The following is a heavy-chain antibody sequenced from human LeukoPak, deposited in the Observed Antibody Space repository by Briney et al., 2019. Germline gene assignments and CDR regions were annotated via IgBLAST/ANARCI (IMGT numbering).Heavy chain of an antibody. CDR2: ISSSSSYI. V-gene: IGHV3-21*01. CDR1: GFTFSSYS. D-gene: IGHD6-19*01. CDR3: ARYSGAEYFQH. J-gene: IGHJ1*01. Sequence: GGSLRLSCAASGFTFSSYSMNRVRQAPGKGLEWVSSISSSSSYIYYADSVKGRFTISRDNAKNSLYLQMNSLRAEDTAVYYCARYSGAEYFQHWGQGTLVTVSS.